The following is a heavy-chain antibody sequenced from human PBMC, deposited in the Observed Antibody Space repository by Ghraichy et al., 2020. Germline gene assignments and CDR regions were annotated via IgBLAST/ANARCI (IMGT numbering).Heavy chain of an antibody. Sequence: GGSLRLSCAASGFTFSSYAMHWVRQAPGKGLEWVAVISYDGSNKYYADSVKGRFTISRDNSKNTVYLQMNSLRAEDTAVYYCARGYGDYEAPFDYWGQGTLVTVSS. CDR1: GFTFSSYA. J-gene: IGHJ4*02. CDR2: ISYDGSNK. V-gene: IGHV3-30-3*01. D-gene: IGHD4-17*01. CDR3: ARGYGDYEAPFDY.